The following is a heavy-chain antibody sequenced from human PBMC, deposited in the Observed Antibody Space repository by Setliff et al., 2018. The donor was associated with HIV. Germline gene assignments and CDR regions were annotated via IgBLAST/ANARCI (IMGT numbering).Heavy chain of an antibody. CDR1: GFTFSSYV. V-gene: IGHV3-64*04. J-gene: IGHJ4*02. CDR3: ARDQSSSWTTGLDY. CDR2: ISSNGGST. Sequence: GGSLRLSCSASGFTFSSYVMHWVRQAPGKGLEYVSAISSNGGSTYYADSVKGRFTISRDNSKNTLYLQMNSLRAEDTALYYCARDQSSSWTTGLDYWGQGALVTVSS. D-gene: IGHD6-13*01.